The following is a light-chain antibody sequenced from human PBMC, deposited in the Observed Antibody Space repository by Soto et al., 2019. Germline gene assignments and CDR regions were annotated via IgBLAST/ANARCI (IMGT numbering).Light chain of an antibody. Sequence: QSALTQPASVSGSPGQSITISCTGTSSDVGGYNHVSWYQHRPGKAPKRIIYEVTKRPSGVSNRFSGSKSGDTASLTISGLQAEDEADYYCSSHTASTTRIFGTGTKVTVL. CDR3: SSHTASTTRI. CDR2: EVT. J-gene: IGLJ1*01. CDR1: SSDVGGYNH. V-gene: IGLV2-14*01.